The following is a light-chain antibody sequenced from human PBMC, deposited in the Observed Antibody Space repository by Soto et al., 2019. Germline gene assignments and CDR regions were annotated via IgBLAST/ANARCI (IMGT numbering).Light chain of an antibody. Sequence: QSALTQPASVSGSPGQSITISCTGTSRDVGSYNLVSWYQQHQGKAPKLMIYEGSKRPSGVSNRFSGSKSGNTASLTISGLQAEDEADYYCCSYAGSSTVGFGGGTKLTVL. V-gene: IGLV2-23*01. CDR3: CSYAGSSTVG. J-gene: IGLJ2*01. CDR2: EGS. CDR1: SRDVGSYNL.